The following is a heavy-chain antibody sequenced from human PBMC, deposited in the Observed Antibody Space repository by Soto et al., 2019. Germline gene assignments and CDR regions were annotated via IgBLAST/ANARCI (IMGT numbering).Heavy chain of an antibody. CDR1: GFTFSSYA. Sequence: EVQLLESGGGLVQPGGSLRLSCVASGFTFSSYAMSWVRQAPGKGLEWVSAISGSGGSTYYADSVKGRFTISRDNSKNTLYLQMNSLRAEDTAVYYCAKLDYDFWSGYYTGGGWFDPWGQGTLVTVSS. CDR2: ISGSGGST. CDR3: AKLDYDFWSGYYTGGGWFDP. J-gene: IGHJ5*02. V-gene: IGHV3-23*01. D-gene: IGHD3-3*01.